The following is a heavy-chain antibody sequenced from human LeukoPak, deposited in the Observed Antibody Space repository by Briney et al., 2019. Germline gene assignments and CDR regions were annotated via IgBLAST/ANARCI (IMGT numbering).Heavy chain of an antibody. CDR1: GFTFSSYS. CDR2: ISSSSSYI. J-gene: IGHJ4*02. Sequence: GGSLRLSCAASGFTFSSYSMNWVRQAPGKGLEWVSSISSSSSYIYYADSVKGRFTISRDNAKNSLYLQMNSLRAEDTAVYYCAKDRIAARPPSFDYWGQGTLVTVSS. D-gene: IGHD6-6*01. V-gene: IGHV3-21*04. CDR3: AKDRIAARPPSFDY.